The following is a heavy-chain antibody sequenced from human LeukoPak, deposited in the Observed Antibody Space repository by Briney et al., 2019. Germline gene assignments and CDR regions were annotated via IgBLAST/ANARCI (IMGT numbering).Heavy chain of an antibody. CDR2: ISGSGGST. Sequence: GASLRLSCAASGFAFSSYAMSWVRQAPGKGLEWVSAISGSGGSTYYADSVKGRFTISRDNSKNTLYLQMNSLRAEDTAVYYCAKSVDDYGDYFDYWGQGTLVTVSS. CDR1: GFAFSSYA. CDR3: AKSVDDYGDYFDY. J-gene: IGHJ4*02. D-gene: IGHD4-17*01. V-gene: IGHV3-23*01.